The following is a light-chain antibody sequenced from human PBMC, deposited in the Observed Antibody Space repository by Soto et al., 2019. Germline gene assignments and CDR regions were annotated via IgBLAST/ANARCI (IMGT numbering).Light chain of an antibody. CDR1: QNISSN. V-gene: IGKV3-15*01. Sequence: EIVLTQSPGTLSLSPGERATLSCRASQNISSNCLAWYQQKPGQAPRLLISGASSRATGIPARFSGSGSGTEFTLTISSLQSEDFAVYYCQQYNDWPRTFGQGTKVDIK. J-gene: IGKJ1*01. CDR3: QQYNDWPRT. CDR2: GAS.